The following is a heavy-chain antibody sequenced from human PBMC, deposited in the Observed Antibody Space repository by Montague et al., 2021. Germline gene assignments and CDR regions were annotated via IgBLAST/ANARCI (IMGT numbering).Heavy chain of an antibody. CDR2: IYYSGNS. J-gene: IGHJ5*02. CDR1: GASITSNIYY. CDR3: ARVFSSWYVGWFDP. Sequence: ETLSLTCTVSGASITSNIYYWGWIRQSPGKGLEWIGSIYYSGNSFYQPSPKSRITMAVDTSKNQFSLELSSVTAADTAIYYCARVFSSWYVGWFDPWGQGTLVTVSS. D-gene: IGHD6-13*01. V-gene: IGHV4-39*07.